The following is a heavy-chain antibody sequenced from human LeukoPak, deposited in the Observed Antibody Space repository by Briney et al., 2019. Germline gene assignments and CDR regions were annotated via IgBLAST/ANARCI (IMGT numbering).Heavy chain of an antibody. CDR1: GGSISSSNW. Sequence: PSETLSLTCAVSGGSISSSNWWSWVRQPPGKGLEWIGEIYHSGSTNYNPSLKSRVTMSVDTSKNQFSLKLSSVTAADTAVYYCARGLLWFGELLDYWGQGTLVTVSS. CDR2: IYHSGST. V-gene: IGHV4-4*02. D-gene: IGHD3-10*01. J-gene: IGHJ4*02. CDR3: ARGLLWFGELLDY.